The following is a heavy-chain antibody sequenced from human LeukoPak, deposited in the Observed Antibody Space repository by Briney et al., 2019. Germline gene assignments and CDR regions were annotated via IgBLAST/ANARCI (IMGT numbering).Heavy chain of an antibody. D-gene: IGHD1-14*01. CDR3: ARGSTNQGPDAFDI. J-gene: IGHJ3*02. Sequence: GGSLRLSCAASGFTFSSYSMNWVRQAPGKGLEWVSSISSSSSYIYYADSVKGRFTISRDNAKNSLYLQMNSLRAEDTAVYYCARGSTNQGPDAFDIWGQGTMVTVSS. V-gene: IGHV3-21*01. CDR1: GFTFSSYS. CDR2: ISSSSSYI.